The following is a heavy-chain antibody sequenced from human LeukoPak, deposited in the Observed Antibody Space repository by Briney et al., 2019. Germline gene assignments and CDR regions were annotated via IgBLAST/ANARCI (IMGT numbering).Heavy chain of an antibody. CDR1: GGSFSGYY. Sequence: SETLSLTCAVYGGSFSGYYWSWIRQPPGKGLEWIGEINHSGSTNYNPSLKSRVTISVDTSKNQFSLKLSSVTAADTAVYYCARIYRPKKQQLIPFDPWGQGTLVTVSS. CDR3: ARIYRPKKQQLIPFDP. J-gene: IGHJ5*02. D-gene: IGHD6-13*01. V-gene: IGHV4-34*01. CDR2: INHSGST.